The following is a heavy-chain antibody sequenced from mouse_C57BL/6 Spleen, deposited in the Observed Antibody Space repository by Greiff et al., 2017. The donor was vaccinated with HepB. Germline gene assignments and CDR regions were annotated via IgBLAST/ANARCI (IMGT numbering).Heavy chain of an antibody. CDR2: IDPSDSYT. D-gene: IGHD4-1*01. J-gene: IGHJ4*01. V-gene: IGHV1-50*01. CDR1: GYTFTSYW. CDR3: ARSIWD. Sequence: QVQLQQPGAELVKPGASVKLSCKASGYTFTSYWMQWVKQRPGQGLEWIGEIDPSDSYTNYNQKFKGKATLTVDTSSSTAYMQLSSLTSEDSAVYYCARSIWDWGQGTSVTVSS.